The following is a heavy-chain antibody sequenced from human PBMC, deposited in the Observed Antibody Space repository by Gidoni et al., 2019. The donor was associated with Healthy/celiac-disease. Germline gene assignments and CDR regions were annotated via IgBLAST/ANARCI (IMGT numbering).Heavy chain of an antibody. V-gene: IGHV3-11*06. CDR3: ARTKEIAVAGTFDY. J-gene: IGHJ4*02. D-gene: IGHD6-19*01. CDR2: ISSSSSYT. Sequence: RQAPGKGLEWVSYISSSSSYTNYADSLKGLFTISRDNAKNSLYLQMNSLRAEDTAVYYCARTKEIAVAGTFDYWGQGTLVTVSS.